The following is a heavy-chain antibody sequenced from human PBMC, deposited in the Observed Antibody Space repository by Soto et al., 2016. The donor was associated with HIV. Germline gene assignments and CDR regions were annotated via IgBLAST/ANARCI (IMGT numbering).Heavy chain of an antibody. J-gene: IGHJ5*02. CDR3: AREDSSSYWFDP. D-gene: IGHD6-19*01. Sequence: EVLLVESGGGLVKPGGSLRLSCAASGFTFSTYSMNWVRQAPGKGLEWVSSISSSSNYIYYADSVKGRFTISRDNAKNSLYLQMNSLRAEDTAVYYCAREDSSSYWFDPWGQGTLVTVSS. CDR1: GFTFSTYS. V-gene: IGHV3-21*01. CDR2: ISSSSNYI.